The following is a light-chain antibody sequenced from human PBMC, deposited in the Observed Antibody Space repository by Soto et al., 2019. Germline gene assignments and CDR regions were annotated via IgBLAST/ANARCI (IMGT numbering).Light chain of an antibody. J-gene: IGLJ2*01. CDR1: SSDVGGYNY. CDR3: SSYAGSNNLGPVV. V-gene: IGLV2-8*01. CDR2: EVS. Sequence: QSALTQPPSASGSPGQSVTISCTGTSSDVGGYNYVSWYQQHPGKAPKLMIYEVSKRPSGVPDRFSGSKSGNTASLTVSGLQAEDEADYYCSSYAGSNNLGPVVFGGGTKLTVL.